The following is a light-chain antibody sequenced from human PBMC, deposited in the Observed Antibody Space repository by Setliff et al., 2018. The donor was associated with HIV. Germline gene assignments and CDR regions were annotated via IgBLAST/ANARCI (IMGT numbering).Light chain of an antibody. J-gene: IGLJ1*01. CDR1: GSDVGGYNY. V-gene: IGLV2-11*01. Sequence: SALAQPRSVSGSPGQSVTISCTGTGSDVGGYNYVSWYQQCPGKAPKLMIYDVSKRPSGVPDRFSGSKSGNTASLTISGLQAEDEADYYCCSYAGSYTYVFGTGTKVTVL. CDR2: DVS. CDR3: CSYAGSYTYV.